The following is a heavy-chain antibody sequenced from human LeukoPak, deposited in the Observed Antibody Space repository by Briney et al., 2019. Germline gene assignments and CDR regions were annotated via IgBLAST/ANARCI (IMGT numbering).Heavy chain of an antibody. Sequence: GGSLRLSCAASGFTVSSNYMNWVRQAPGKGLEWVSYISAGGSTKLSADSVKGRFTISRDNAKNSLYLQMNSLRAEDTAVYYCAREGAPATGASPDALDIWGRGTMVTVSS. CDR1: GFTVSSNY. CDR3: AREGAPATGASPDALDI. J-gene: IGHJ3*02. CDR2: ISAGGSTK. D-gene: IGHD1-1*01. V-gene: IGHV3-48*03.